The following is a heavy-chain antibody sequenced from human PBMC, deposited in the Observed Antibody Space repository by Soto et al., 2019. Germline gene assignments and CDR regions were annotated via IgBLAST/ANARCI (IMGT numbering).Heavy chain of an antibody. D-gene: IGHD6-19*01. CDR2: IYYSGST. V-gene: IGHV4-31*03. J-gene: IGHJ5*02. CDR3: ARGGWSDNWFVP. CDR1: GGSITSGGYY. Sequence: QVQLQESGPGLVRPSETLSLTCTVSGGSITSGGYYWGWIRQRPGKGLEWIGHIYYSGSTSYNPSLKSRVSMSADTSKNQFSMKLSSVTAADTAVYYCARGGWSDNWFVPWGQGTLVTVSS.